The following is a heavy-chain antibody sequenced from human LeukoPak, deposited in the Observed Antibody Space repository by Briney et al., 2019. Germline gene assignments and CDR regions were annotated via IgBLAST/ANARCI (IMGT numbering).Heavy chain of an antibody. J-gene: IGHJ5*02. CDR3: ARDRDSSSWYGSGFDP. CDR1: GGSISSYY. CDR2: IYYSGST. V-gene: IGHV4-59*01. D-gene: IGHD6-13*01. Sequence: SETLSLTCTVSGGSISSYYWSWIRQPPGKGPEWIGYIYYSGSTNYNPSLKSRVTISVDTSKNQFSLKLSSVTAADTAVYYCARDRDSSSWYGSGFDPWGQGTLVTVSS.